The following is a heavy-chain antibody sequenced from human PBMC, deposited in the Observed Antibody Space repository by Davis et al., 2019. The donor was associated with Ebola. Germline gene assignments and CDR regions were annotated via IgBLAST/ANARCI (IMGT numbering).Heavy chain of an antibody. J-gene: IGHJ6*02. CDR1: GFTFSSYS. D-gene: IGHD1-26*01. Sequence: GESLKISCAASGFTFSSYSMNWVRQAPGKGLEWVSYISSSSSTIYYADSVKGRFTISRDNAKNSLYLQMNSLRAEDTAVYYCARGGYSGSPRRLDYYYGMDVWGQGTTVTVSS. CDR2: ISSSSSTI. V-gene: IGHV3-48*04. CDR3: ARGGYSGSPRRLDYYYGMDV.